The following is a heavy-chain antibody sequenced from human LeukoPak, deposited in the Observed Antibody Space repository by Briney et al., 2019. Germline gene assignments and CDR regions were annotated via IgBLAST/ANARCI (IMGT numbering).Heavy chain of an antibody. CDR1: GGSISSSSCY. V-gene: IGHV4-39*01. Sequence: SETLSLTCTVSGGSISSSSCYWGWIRRPPGKGLEWIGIIYYNGSTYYNPSLKSRLTISVDTSKDQFSLKLSSVTATDTAVYYCARRGYCSSTSCYEYWFDPWGQGTLVTVSS. J-gene: IGHJ5*02. CDR2: IYYNGST. D-gene: IGHD2-2*01. CDR3: ARRGYCSSTSCYEYWFDP.